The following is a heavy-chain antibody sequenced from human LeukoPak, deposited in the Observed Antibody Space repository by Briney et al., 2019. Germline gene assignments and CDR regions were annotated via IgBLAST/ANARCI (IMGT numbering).Heavy chain of an antibody. J-gene: IGHJ1*01. D-gene: IGHD3-22*01. CDR3: ARAPPNYYYDSSAEYFQH. CDR2: ILHDGSNE. CDR1: GFTFSSYA. Sequence: GRSLRLSCAVSGFTFSSYAMHWVRQAPGKGLEWVAVILHDGSNEYYADSMKGRFTISRDNAKNSLYLQMNSLRAEDTAVYYCARAPPNYYYDSSAEYFQHWGQGTLVTVSS. V-gene: IGHV3-30-3*01.